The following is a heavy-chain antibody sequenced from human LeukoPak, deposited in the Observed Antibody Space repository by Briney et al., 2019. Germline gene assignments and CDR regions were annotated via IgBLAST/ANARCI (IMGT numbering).Heavy chain of an antibody. D-gene: IGHD3-10*01. V-gene: IGHV1-2*02. CDR3: GINRPGKALDI. Sequence: ASVKVSCKASGYTFTDSYIHWVRQAPGQGLEWMGWIGPKSGDTSYSQKFQGRVTVTRDTSISTVYMELSRLRSDDTAVYYCGINRPGKALDIWGQGTMVTVSS. CDR2: IGPKSGDT. J-gene: IGHJ3*02. CDR1: GYTFTDSY.